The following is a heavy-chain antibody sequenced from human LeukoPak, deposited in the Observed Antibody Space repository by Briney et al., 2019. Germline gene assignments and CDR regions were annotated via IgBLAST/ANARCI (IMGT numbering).Heavy chain of an antibody. CDR1: GFTFSSYG. CDR2: IWYDGTNT. J-gene: IGHJ3*02. D-gene: IGHD2-15*01. Sequence: PGGSLRLSCAASGFTFSSYGMHWVRQAPGKGLEWVAVIWYDGTNTYYADSVKGRSTISRDNSKNTLYLQMNSLRAEDTAVYYCLRDFCSGGSCYPDAFDIWGQGTMVTVSS. V-gene: IGHV3-33*01. CDR3: LRDFCSGGSCYPDAFDI.